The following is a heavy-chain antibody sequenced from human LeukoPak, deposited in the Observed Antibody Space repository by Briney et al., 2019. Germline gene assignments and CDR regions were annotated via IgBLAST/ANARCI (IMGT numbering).Heavy chain of an antibody. CDR1: GLTLNNYW. J-gene: IGHJ5*02. V-gene: IGHV3-74*01. CDR2: ISRDGSTT. Sequence: GGPLRPPCAASGLTLNNYWMHWVRQAPGKALVWVSRISRDGSTTSYADSVEGRFTISRDNARNTRYLQMDSLRAEDTAVYYCTSGHPPWGQGTLVTVSS. CDR3: TSGHPP.